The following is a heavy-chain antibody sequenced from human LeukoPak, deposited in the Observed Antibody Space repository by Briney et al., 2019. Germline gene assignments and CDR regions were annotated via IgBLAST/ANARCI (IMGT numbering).Heavy chain of an antibody. V-gene: IGHV4-30-2*01. CDR3: ARHPGSYYSNWFDP. Sequence: SQTLSLTCTVSGGSISSGGYSWSWIRQPPGKGLEWIGYIYHSGSTYYNPSLKSRVTISVDRSKNQFSLKLSSVTAADTAVYYCARHPGSYYSNWFDPWGQGTLVTVSS. CDR1: GGSISSGGYS. D-gene: IGHD3-10*01. CDR2: IYHSGST. J-gene: IGHJ5*02.